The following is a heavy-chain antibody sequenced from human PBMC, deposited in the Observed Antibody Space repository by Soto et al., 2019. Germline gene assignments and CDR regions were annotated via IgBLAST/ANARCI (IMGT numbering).Heavy chain of an antibody. CDR2: IRDNSATR. CDR1: GFTFSSHD. J-gene: IGHJ3*01. Sequence: EVQLVESGGGLVKPGGSLRLSCVASGFTFSSHDMQWARQAPGKGLEWVSYIRDNSATRYYADSVRGRFTISRDNAQNSVFLQMNSLRDEDTAVYYCGRDYRFDIDLWGQGTMVTVSS. D-gene: IGHD3-22*01. V-gene: IGHV3-48*02. CDR3: GRDYRFDIDL.